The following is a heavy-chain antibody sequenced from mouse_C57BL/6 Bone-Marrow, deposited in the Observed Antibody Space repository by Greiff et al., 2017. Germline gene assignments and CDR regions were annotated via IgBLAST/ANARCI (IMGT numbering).Heavy chain of an antibody. D-gene: IGHD2-1*01. CDR3: SEDSALYYCACNYVNPSAMGD. CDR2: GQGLEWIG. CDR1: YTFSRRVH. Sequence: QVQLQQSGPELARPWASVKISCQAFYTFSRRVHFAIRDTNYWMQWVKQRPGQGLEWIGAIYPGNGDTSYNQKFKGKATLTADKSSSTAYMQLSSVRSEDSALYYCACNYVNPSAMGDRGEGTSVTVSP. J-gene: IGHJ4*01. V-gene: IGHV1-87*01.